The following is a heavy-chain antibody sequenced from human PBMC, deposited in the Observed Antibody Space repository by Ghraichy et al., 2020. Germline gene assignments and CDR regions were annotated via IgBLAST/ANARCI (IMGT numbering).Heavy chain of an antibody. CDR3: AKTIFGSYRDGFDI. J-gene: IGHJ3*02. Sequence: GGSLRLSCAASGFTFSNYAMSWVRRAPGKGLEWVSSITGSGASTYYADSVKGRFTISRDNSKNTMNLQMNSLRADDTAIYYCAKTIFGSYRDGFDIWGQGTMVTVSS. CDR1: GFTFSNYA. CDR2: ITGSGAST. D-gene: IGHD3-3*01. V-gene: IGHV3-23*01.